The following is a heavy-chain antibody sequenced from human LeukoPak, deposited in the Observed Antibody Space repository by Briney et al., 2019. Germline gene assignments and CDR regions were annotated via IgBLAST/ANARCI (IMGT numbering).Heavy chain of an antibody. CDR3: ARDRAIAARNAFDI. CDR2: ISSSSSTI. Sequence: GGSLRLSCAASGFTFSSYSMNWVRQAPGKGLEWVSYISSSSSTIYYADSVKGRFTISRDNAKNSLYLQMNSLRAEDTAVYYCARDRAIAARNAFDICGQGTMVTVSS. J-gene: IGHJ3*02. V-gene: IGHV3-48*01. D-gene: IGHD6-6*01. CDR1: GFTFSSYS.